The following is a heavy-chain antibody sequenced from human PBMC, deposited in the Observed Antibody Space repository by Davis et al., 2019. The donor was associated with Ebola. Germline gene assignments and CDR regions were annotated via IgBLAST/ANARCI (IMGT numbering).Heavy chain of an antibody. Sequence: LRLSCTVPGGSITSGDYYWSWIRQAPGKGLEWIGYIYYTGHTYYNPSLKSRVTISVDTSKNQFSLKLSSVTAADTAVYYCARQGIVVVVAATRVQIGNVDYWGQGTLVTVSS. V-gene: IGHV4-30-4*01. D-gene: IGHD2-15*01. CDR3: ARQGIVVVVAATRVQIGNVDY. J-gene: IGHJ4*02. CDR1: GGSITSGDYY. CDR2: IYYTGHT.